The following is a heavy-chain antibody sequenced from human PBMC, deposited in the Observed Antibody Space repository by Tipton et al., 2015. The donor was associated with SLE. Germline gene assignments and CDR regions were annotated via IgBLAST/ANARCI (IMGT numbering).Heavy chain of an antibody. CDR2: IYGGGGT. V-gene: IGHV4-59*08. J-gene: IGHJ3*01. D-gene: IGHD3-10*01. CDR1: GASISTYY. CDR3: ARHLGVIVAFEV. Sequence: LRLSCTVSGASISTYYWSWIRQAPGKGLEWIGYIYGGGGTHYNPSLHSRVTVSVDASKNQFSLRLTSVTAADTAVYYCARHLGVIVAFEVWGQGTVLTVSS.